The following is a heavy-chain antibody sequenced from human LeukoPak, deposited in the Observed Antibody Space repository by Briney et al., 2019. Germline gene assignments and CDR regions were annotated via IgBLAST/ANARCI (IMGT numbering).Heavy chain of an antibody. D-gene: IGHD3-22*01. V-gene: IGHV4-4*07. J-gene: IGHJ3*02. CDR3: ARDLRLGDSSGYYYSAAFDI. CDR2: IYTSGST. CDR1: GCSISSYY. Sequence: SETLSLTCTVSGCSISSYYWSWIRQPPGKGLEWIGRIYTSGSTNYNPSLKSRVTISVDTSKNHFSLKLSSVTAADTAVYYCARDLRLGDSSGYYYSAAFDIWGQGTTVTVSS.